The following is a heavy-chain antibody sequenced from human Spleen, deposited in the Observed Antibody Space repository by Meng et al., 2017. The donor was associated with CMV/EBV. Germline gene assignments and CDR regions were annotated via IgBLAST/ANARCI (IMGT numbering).Heavy chain of an antibody. CDR2: INHSGST. J-gene: IGHJ5*02. V-gene: IGHV4-34*01. Sequence: GYYWSWSRQPPGKGLEWIGEINHSGSTNYNPPLKSRVTISVDTSKNQFSLKLSSVTAADTAVYYCARELLKVAGKAGRGWGPRRFDPWGQGTLVTVSS. CDR3: ARELLKVAGKAGRGWGPRRFDP. D-gene: IGHD2-15*01. CDR1: GYY.